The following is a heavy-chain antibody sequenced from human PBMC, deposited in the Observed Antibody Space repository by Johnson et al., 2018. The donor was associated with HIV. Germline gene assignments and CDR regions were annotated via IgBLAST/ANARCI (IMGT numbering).Heavy chain of an antibody. CDR1: GFTFSTYG. CDR2: IWFDGSNK. J-gene: IGHJ3*02. CDR3: ARTLRRYSSSWYSAFDI. D-gene: IGHD6-13*01. Sequence: QVQLMESGGGVVQPGRSLRLSCAASGFTFSTYGMHWVRQAPGKGLEWVAVIWFDGSNKYYVDSVKGRFTISRDNAKNSLYLQMNSLRAEDTAVYYCARTLRRYSSSWYSAFDIWGQGTMVTVSS. V-gene: IGHV3-33*01.